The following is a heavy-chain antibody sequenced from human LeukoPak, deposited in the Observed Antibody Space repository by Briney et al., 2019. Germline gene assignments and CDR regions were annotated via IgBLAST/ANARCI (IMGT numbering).Heavy chain of an antibody. D-gene: IGHD3-10*01. CDR1: GFTFTSYW. J-gene: IGHJ4*02. Sequence: KTGGSLRLSCAASGFTFTSYWMSWVRQAPGKGLEWVANIKQDGSEKYYVDSVKGRFTISRDNAKNSLYLQMNSLRAEDTAVYYCARAPLRGVISYWGQGTLVTVSS. CDR2: IKQDGSEK. CDR3: ARAPLRGVISY. V-gene: IGHV3-7*01.